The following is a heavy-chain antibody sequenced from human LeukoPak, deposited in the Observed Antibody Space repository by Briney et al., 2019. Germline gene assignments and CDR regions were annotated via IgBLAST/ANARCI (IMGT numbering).Heavy chain of an antibody. J-gene: IGHJ6*02. CDR1: GGSISSYY. D-gene: IGHD4-17*01. Sequence: WETLSLTCTVSGGSISSYYWSWIRQPPGKGREWIGYIYYSGSTNYNPSLKSRVTISVDTSKNQFSLKLSSVTAADTAVYYCARGATVTAYYYYYYGMDVWGQGTTVTVSS. CDR3: ARGATVTAYYYYYYGMDV. CDR2: IYYSGST. V-gene: IGHV4-59*01.